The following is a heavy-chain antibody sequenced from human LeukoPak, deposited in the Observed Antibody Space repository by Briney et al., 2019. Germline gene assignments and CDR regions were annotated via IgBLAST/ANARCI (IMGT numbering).Heavy chain of an antibody. D-gene: IGHD3-22*01. CDR3: ARGPTYYYDSSGYPQTDAFDI. V-gene: IGHV1-2*02. CDR1: GYTFTGYY. J-gene: IGHJ3*02. CDR2: INPNSGGT. Sequence: ASVKVSCKASGYTFTGYYMHWVRQAPGQGLEWVGWINPNSGGTNYAQKFQGRVTMTRDTSISTAYMELSRLRSDDTAVYYCARGPTYYYDSSGYPQTDAFDIWGQGTMVTVSS.